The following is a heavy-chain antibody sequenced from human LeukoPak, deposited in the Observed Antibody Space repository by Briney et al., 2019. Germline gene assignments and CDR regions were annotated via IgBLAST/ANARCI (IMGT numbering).Heavy chain of an antibody. Sequence: ASVKVSCKASGYTFTGYYMHWVRQAPGQGLEWMGWINPNSGGTNYAQKFQGRVTMTRDTSISTAYMELSRLRSDDTAVYYRAREIWDSGGRPYYYMDVWGKGTTVTISS. CDR3: AREIWDSGGRPYYYMDV. D-gene: IGHD2-15*01. V-gene: IGHV1-2*02. CDR1: GYTFTGYY. CDR2: INPNSGGT. J-gene: IGHJ6*03.